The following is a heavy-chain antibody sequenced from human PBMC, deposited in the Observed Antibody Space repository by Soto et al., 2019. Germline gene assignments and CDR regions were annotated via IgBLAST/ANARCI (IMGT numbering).Heavy chain of an antibody. CDR2: VTFRGVT. J-gene: IGHJ5*02. CDR1: GDSLSGYA. D-gene: IGHD3-9*01. V-gene: IGHV4-34*01. CDR3: ARKLEASIRHVEWFSYKWFDP. Sequence: TLSLTCDAHGDSLSGYAWSWIRQPPGKGLEWIGEVTFRGVTNYHPSLKSRLSMSVDTSKNRISLNVSSVTAADTALYFCARKLEASIRHVEWFSYKWFDPWGPGTLVTVSS.